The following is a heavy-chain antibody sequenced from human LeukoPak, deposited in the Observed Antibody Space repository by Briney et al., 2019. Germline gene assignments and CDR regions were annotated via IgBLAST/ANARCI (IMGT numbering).Heavy chain of an antibody. Sequence: GASVKVSCKASGGTFSSYAISWVRQAPGQGLEWMGGIIPIFGTANYAQKFQGRVTITADKSTSTAYMELSSLRSEDTAVYYCAGVGALRNYYYYYMDVWGKGTTVTVSS. CDR2: IIPIFGTA. CDR1: GGTFSSYA. D-gene: IGHD1-26*01. J-gene: IGHJ6*03. CDR3: AGVGALRNYYYYYMDV. V-gene: IGHV1-69*06.